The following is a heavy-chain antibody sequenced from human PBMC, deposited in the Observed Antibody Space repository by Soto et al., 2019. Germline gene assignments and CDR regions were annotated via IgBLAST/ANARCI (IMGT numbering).Heavy chain of an antibody. J-gene: IGHJ3*01. CDR3: AIVNPKILRYAFYL. D-gene: IGHD2-15*01. CDR1: GGTFSSYA. CDR2: IIPSFGTA. Sequence: QGQLWQSGAEVKKPGSSVKVTCKASGGTFSSYAISWVRQAPGQGREWMGGIIPSFGTANYEQKFQGRVTITADESMSAAYMELSSLSSEDTAGYYCAIVNPKILRYAFYLWGQGTIVTVSS. V-gene: IGHV1-69*01.